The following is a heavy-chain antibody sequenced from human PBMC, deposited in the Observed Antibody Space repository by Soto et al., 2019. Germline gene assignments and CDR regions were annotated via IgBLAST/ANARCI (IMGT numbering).Heavy chain of an antibody. J-gene: IGHJ6*02. CDR1: GLTVSSYA. CDR2: IYASDST. V-gene: IGHV3-53*01. CDR3: AKGWMAV. Sequence: EVQLVESGGGLIQPGGSLRLSCAVSGLTVSSYAMSWVRQAPGEGLEWVSVIYASDSTHYADSVKGRFTISRDNSKNTLFLQRNSLRAEDTAVYYGAKGWMAVWGQGTTVTVS.